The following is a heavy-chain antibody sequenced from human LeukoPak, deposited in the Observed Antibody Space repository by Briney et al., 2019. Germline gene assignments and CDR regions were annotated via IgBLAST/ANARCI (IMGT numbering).Heavy chain of an antibody. V-gene: IGHV4-30-2*01. D-gene: IGHD3-10*01. CDR3: ARSTLLGQDYYYYYGMDV. CDR2: IYHSGST. CDR1: GGSISSGGYS. J-gene: IGHJ6*02. Sequence: PSQTLSLTCAVSGGSISSGGYSWSWIRQPPGKGLEWIGYIYHSGSTYYNPSLKSRVTISVDRSKNQFSLKLSSVTAADTAVYYCARSTLLGQDYYYYYGMDVWGQGTTVTVSS.